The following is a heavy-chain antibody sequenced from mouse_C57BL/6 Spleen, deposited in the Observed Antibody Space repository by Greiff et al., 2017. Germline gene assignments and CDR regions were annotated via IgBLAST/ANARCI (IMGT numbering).Heavy chain of an antibody. D-gene: IGHD2-4*01. J-gene: IGHJ3*01. Sequence: VKLVESGPELVKPGASVKISCKASGYAFSSSWMNWVKQRPGKGLEWIGRIYPGDGDTNYNGKFKGKATLTADKSSSTAYMQLSSLTSEDSAVYFCARSRGYDYPWFAYWGQGTLVTVSA. CDR2: IYPGDGDT. V-gene: IGHV1-82*01. CDR1: GYAFSSSW. CDR3: ARSRGYDYPWFAY.